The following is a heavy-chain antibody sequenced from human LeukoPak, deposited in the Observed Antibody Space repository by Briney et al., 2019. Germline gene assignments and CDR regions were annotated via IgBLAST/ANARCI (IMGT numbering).Heavy chain of an antibody. CDR1: GYTFTDYY. J-gene: IGHJ6*03. CDR3: PTAGGLRSGSPRFFYYYMDV. D-gene: IGHD1-26*01. V-gene: IGHV1-69-2*01. Sequence: ASVKVSCKASGYTFTDYYMHWIQQAPGKGLEWMGRVNPKNGETLYVEKFQGRVTISADTSRDTAYMEVSSLKSDDTPVYYCPTAGGLRSGSPRFFYYYMDVWGRGTTVTVSS. CDR2: VNPKNGET.